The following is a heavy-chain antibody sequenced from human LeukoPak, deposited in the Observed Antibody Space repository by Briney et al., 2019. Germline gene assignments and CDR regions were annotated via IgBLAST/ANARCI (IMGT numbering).Heavy chain of an antibody. CDR1: GYTFTSYG. J-gene: IGHJ4*02. CDR3: ARKVGYGGNSGHFDY. D-gene: IGHD4-23*01. V-gene: IGHV1-18*01. Sequence: ASVKVSCKASGYTFTSYGISWVRQAPGQGLEWMGWISAYNGNTNYAQKLQGRVTMTTDTSTSTAYMELRSLRSDDTAVYYCARKVGYGGNSGHFDYWGQGTLVTVSS. CDR2: ISAYNGNT.